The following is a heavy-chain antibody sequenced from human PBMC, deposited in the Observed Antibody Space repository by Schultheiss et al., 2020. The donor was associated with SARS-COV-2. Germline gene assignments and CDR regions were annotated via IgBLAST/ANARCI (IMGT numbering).Heavy chain of an antibody. V-gene: IGHV3-74*01. Sequence: GGSLRLSCAASGFTFSDYYMSWIRQAPGKGLEWVAHINNNDITSTYADFAKGRFSISRDDAKSTLTLEMSSLRVEDTAVYFCARGAGGLDSWGRGTLVTVSS. J-gene: IGHJ4*02. CDR3: ARGAGGLDS. CDR1: GFTFSDYY. CDR2: INNNDITS. D-gene: IGHD2-15*01.